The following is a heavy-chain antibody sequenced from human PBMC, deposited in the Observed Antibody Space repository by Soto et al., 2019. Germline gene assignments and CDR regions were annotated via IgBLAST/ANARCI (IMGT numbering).Heavy chain of an antibody. D-gene: IGHD6-19*01. CDR2: FDPEDGET. Sequence: EASVKVSCKVSGYTLTDLSMHWVRQAPGKGLEWMGGFDPEDGETIYAQKFQGRVTMTEDTSTDTAYMELSSLRSEDTAVYYCATVRGGIAVAGTGRPKYYFDYWGQGTLVTVSS. J-gene: IGHJ4*02. V-gene: IGHV1-24*01. CDR3: ATVRGGIAVAGTGRPKYYFDY. CDR1: GYTLTDLS.